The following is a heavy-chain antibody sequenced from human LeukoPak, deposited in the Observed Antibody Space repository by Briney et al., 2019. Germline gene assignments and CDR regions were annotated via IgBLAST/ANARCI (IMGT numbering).Heavy chain of an antibody. J-gene: IGHJ6*03. CDR3: ARVVYSGYDFRGAMDV. CDR2: IYHSGST. Sequence: PSETLSLTCTVSGYSISSGYYWGWIRQPPGKGLEWIGSIYHSGSTYYNPSLKSRVTISVDTSKNQLSLKLTSVTAADTAVYYCARVVYSGYDFRGAMDVWGKGTTVTVSS. V-gene: IGHV4-38-2*02. CDR1: GYSISSGYY. D-gene: IGHD5-12*01.